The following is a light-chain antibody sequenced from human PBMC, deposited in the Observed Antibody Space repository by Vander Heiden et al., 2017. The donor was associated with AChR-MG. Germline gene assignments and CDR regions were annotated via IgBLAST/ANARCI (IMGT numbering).Light chain of an antibody. J-gene: IGKJ1*01. V-gene: IGKV1-39*01. CDR1: QSIRSY. CDR3: QQAYSDFPT. CDR2: LAS. Sequence: DIQMTQSPSSLSACIGDRATITRRASQSIRSYLDWYQQKPGKAPELLIYLASTLQTGVPSRFTGSGSGTDFTLTITAVQREDLATYYCQQAYSDFPTFGQGTKVDIK.